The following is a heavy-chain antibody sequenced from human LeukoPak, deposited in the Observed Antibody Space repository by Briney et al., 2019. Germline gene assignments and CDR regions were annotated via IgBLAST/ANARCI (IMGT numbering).Heavy chain of an antibody. Sequence: SQTLSLTCTVSGGSISSGDYYWSWIRQPPGKGLEWIGYIYYSGSTYYNPSLKSRVTISVDTSKNQFSLKLSSVTAADTAVYYCARHYSSSWYDAFDIWGQGTMVTVSS. D-gene: IGHD6-13*01. J-gene: IGHJ3*02. V-gene: IGHV4-30-4*01. CDR1: GGSISSGDYY. CDR3: ARHYSSSWYDAFDI. CDR2: IYYSGST.